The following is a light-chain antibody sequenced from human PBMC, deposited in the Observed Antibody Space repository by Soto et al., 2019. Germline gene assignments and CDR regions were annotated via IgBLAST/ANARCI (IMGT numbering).Light chain of an antibody. CDR2: DAS. V-gene: IGKV1-33*01. CDR1: QDISNR. Sequence: DIQMTQSPSSLSASVGDRITITCQASQDISNRLNWYHQKPGKAPNLLIYDASNLAAGVPSGFSGSGSGTDFTFTISSLQPEDIGTYCCQHCFTVPYTFGQGTKVDIK. J-gene: IGKJ2*01. CDR3: QHCFTVPYT.